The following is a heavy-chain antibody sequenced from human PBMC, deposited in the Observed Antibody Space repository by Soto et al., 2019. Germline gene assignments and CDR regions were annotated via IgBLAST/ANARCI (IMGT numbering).Heavy chain of an antibody. D-gene: IGHD3-22*01. J-gene: IGHJ4*02. Sequence: GGSLRLSCAASGFTFSSYAMHWVRQAPGRGLEWVSTISDSGSSTYYADSVKGRFTISRDNSKNTQYLQMNSLRAEDTAVYYCAKVSYYESLHWGQGTLVTVSS. V-gene: IGHV3-23*01. CDR1: GFTFSSYA. CDR2: ISDSGSST. CDR3: AKVSYYESLH.